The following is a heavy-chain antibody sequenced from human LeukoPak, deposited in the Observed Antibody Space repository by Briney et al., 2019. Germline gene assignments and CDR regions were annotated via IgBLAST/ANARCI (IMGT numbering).Heavy chain of an antibody. Sequence: GRSLRLSCAASGFTFSSYGMHWVRQAPGKGLEWVSAISGSGGSTYYADSVKGRFTISRDNPKNTLYLQMNSLRAEDTAVYYCAKPPTVTTPYYFDYWGQGTLVTVSS. V-gene: IGHV3-23*01. CDR2: ISGSGGST. CDR3: AKPPTVTTPYYFDY. D-gene: IGHD4-17*01. J-gene: IGHJ4*02. CDR1: GFTFSSYG.